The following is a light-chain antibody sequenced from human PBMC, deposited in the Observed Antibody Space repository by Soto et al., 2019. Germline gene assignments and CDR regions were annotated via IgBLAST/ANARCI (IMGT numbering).Light chain of an antibody. J-gene: IGLJ1*01. CDR2: EVS. V-gene: IGLV2-23*02. Sequence: QSVLTQPASVSGSPGQSITISCTGTSSDVGSYNLVSWYQQHTGKAPKLMIYEVSKRPSGVSNRFSGSKSGNTASLTISGLQAEDEADYYCCSYAGSFFGTGTKVTVL. CDR3: CSYAGSF. CDR1: SSDVGSYNL.